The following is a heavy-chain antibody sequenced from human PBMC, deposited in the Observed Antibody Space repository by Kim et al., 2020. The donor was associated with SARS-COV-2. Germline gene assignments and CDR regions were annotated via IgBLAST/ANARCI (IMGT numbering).Heavy chain of an antibody. V-gene: IGHV5-51*01. D-gene: IGHD3-22*01. J-gene: IGHJ5*02. CDR2: IYPGDSDT. Sequence: GESLKISCKGSGYSFTSYWIGWVRQMPGKGLEWMGIIYPGDSDTRYSPPFQGQVTISADKSISTAYLQWSSLKASDTAMYYCARLTYYYDSSGYGINWFDPWGQGTLVTVSS. CDR1: GYSFTSYW. CDR3: ARLTYYYDSSGYGINWFDP.